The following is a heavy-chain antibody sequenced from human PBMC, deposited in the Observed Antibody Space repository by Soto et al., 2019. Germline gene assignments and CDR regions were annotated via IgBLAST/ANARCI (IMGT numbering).Heavy chain of an antibody. V-gene: IGHV3-9*01. J-gene: IGHJ4*02. Sequence: EVQLVESGGGLVQPGRSLRLSCAASGFTFDDYAMHWVRQAPGKGLEWVSGISWNSGSIGYVDSVKGRFTISRDNAKNSLYLQMNSLRAEDTALYYCAKDMVSSSLHAAPDYWGQGTLVTVSS. CDR1: GFTFDDYA. CDR3: AKDMVSSSLHAAPDY. D-gene: IGHD6-13*01. CDR2: ISWNSGSI.